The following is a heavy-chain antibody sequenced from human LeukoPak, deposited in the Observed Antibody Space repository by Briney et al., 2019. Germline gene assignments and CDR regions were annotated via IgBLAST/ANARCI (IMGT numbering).Heavy chain of an antibody. D-gene: IGHD6-13*01. CDR2: ISGRGGST. CDR3: ARHIDSSHYPFDY. CDR1: GFTFSSYV. J-gene: IGHJ4*02. V-gene: IGHV3-23*01. Sequence: GGSLRLSCAASGFTFSSYVMSWVRQAPGKGLEWVSSISGRGGSTFYADPVKGRFTISRDISTNIVYLQMDSLRVDNTAVYYCARHIDSSHYPFDYWGQGTLVTVSS.